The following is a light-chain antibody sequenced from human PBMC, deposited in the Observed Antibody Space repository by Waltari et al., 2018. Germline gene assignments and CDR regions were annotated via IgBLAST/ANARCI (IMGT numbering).Light chain of an antibody. CDR1: KLGDKY. J-gene: IGLJ3*02. CDR3: QAWDSSLWV. CDR2: QDS. Sequence: SYELTQPPSVSVSPGQTASITCSGDKLGDKYACWYQQKPGQSPVLVIYQDSKRPSGIPERFSGSNSGNTATLTRSGTQAMDEADYYCQAWDSSLWVFGGGTKLTVL. V-gene: IGLV3-1*01.